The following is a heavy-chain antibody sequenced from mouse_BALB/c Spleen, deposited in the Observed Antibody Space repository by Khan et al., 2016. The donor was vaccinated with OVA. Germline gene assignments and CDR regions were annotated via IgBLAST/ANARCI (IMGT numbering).Heavy chain of an antibody. CDR2: IRYDGDY. J-gene: IGHJ3*01. V-gene: IGHV3-6*02. D-gene: IGHD3-1*01. CDR1: GYSITSGYF. Sequence: EVQLQESGPGLVKPSQSLSLTCSVTGYSITSGYFWNWIRQFPGNKLEWMGYIRYDGDYNYNPSLKNRISIIRDTSKNQFFLRLNSVTPEDTATYYWARGGSSGPAWFTSWGQGTLLTVSA. CDR3: ARGGSSGPAWFTS.